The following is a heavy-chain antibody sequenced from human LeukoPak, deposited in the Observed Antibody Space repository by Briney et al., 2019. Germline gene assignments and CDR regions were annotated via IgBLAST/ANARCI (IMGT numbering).Heavy chain of an antibody. D-gene: IGHD1-1*01. CDR3: ARQPTGIYQWTFDF. V-gene: IGHV4-39*01. CDR2: VHYAGEV. J-gene: IGHJ4*02. Sequence: SETLSLTCTVSAGSVTSSGYYWAWIRQPPGKGLEWTGTVHYAGEVFYNPSLKSRVAIFIDTSRNQFSLTLISVTAADTAVYYCARQPTGIYQWTFDFWGQGTLATVSS. CDR1: AGSVTSSGYY.